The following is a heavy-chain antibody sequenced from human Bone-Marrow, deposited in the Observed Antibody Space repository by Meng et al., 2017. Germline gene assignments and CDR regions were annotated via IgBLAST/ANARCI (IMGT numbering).Heavy chain of an antibody. CDR1: GDSNSSDIW. CDR3: GRDQGRELINH. Sequence: QVQLQESGPGLVKPSRTLSLTCIVSGDSNSSDIWWSWVRQPPGKGLEWIGEVYHRGDTNYNPSLKSRVDISVDKSKNQFYLSLFSVTAADTAVYYCGRDQGRELINHWGQGTLVTVSS. CDR2: VYHRGDT. V-gene: IGHV4-4*02. D-gene: IGHD1-7*01. J-gene: IGHJ4*02.